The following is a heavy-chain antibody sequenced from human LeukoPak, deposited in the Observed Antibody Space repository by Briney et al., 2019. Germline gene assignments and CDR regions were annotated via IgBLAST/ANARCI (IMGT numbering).Heavy chain of an antibody. CDR3: ARGFLEWLFAY. CDR2: IYTSGST. Sequence: KPSETLSLTCTVSGDSPSRYYWSWLRQPAGKGLEWIGRIYTSGSTNHNPPLKSRVTMSVDTSKIQFSLKLSSVTAADTTVYYCARGFLEWLFAYWGQGTLVTVSP. J-gene: IGHJ4*02. D-gene: IGHD3-3*01. CDR1: GDSPSRYY. V-gene: IGHV4-4*07.